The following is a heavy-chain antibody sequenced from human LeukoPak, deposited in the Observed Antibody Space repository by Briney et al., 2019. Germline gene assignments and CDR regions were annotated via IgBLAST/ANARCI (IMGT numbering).Heavy chain of an antibody. J-gene: IGHJ4*02. Sequence: PGGSLRLSCAASGFTFRGYWMHWVRQAPGKGLVWVSLINGDGSSATYADSVKGRFTISRDNAKNTLYLQITSLRVEDTAVYYWGRELSGYSYGLGYWGQGTLVTVSS. CDR2: INGDGSSA. D-gene: IGHD5-18*01. V-gene: IGHV3-74*01. CDR1: GFTFRGYW. CDR3: GRELSGYSYGLGY.